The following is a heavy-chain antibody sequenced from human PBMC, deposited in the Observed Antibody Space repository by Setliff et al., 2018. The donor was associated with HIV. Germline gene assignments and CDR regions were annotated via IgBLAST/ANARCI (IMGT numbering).Heavy chain of an antibody. Sequence: SVKVSCKASGFTFISSAMHWVRQARGRRLEWIGWIVVGSGNTNYAQKFQERVTITRDMSTRTTYMELSNLRSEDTAVYYCAARPGVDSSAYYDYYYMDVWGKGTTVTVSS. D-gene: IGHD3-22*01. V-gene: IGHV1-58*02. J-gene: IGHJ6*03. CDR3: AARPGVDSSAYYDYYYMDV. CDR2: IVVGSGNT. CDR1: GFTFISSA.